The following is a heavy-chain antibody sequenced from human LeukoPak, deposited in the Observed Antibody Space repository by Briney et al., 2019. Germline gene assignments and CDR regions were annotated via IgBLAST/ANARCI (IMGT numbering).Heavy chain of an antibody. CDR3: AREVITMVRGVTYQEPYYYYYYMDV. CDR2: IYTSGST. J-gene: IGHJ6*03. Sequence: SETLSLTCTVSGGSISSSYWSWIRQPAGKGLEWIGRIYTSGSTNYNPSLKSRVTISVDTSKNQFSLKLSSVTAADTAVYYCAREVITMVRGVTYQEPYYYYYYMDVWGKGTTVTISS. CDR1: GGSISSSY. V-gene: IGHV4-4*07. D-gene: IGHD3-10*01.